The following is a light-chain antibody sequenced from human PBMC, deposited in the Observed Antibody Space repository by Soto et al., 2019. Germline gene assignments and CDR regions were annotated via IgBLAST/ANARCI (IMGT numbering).Light chain of an antibody. CDR2: DAS. J-gene: IGKJ3*01. CDR3: QQRGNWPPT. CDR1: QSISSF. Sequence: EIVLTQSPATLSLSPGERATLSCRASQSISSFLAWYQQKPVQPPRLLIYDASNRATDIPGRFSGSGSGTDFTLTISSLEHVDFAVYYCQQRGNWPPTFGPGTKVNIK. V-gene: IGKV3-11*01.